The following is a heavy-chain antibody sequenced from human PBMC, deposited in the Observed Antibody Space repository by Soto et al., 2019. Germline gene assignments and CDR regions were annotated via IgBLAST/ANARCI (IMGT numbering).Heavy chain of an antibody. J-gene: IGHJ4*02. CDR2: INPNSGGT. D-gene: IGHD2-15*01. CDR3: ALRTVVTSYLDY. V-gene: IGHV1-2*04. Sequence: QVQLVQSGAEVKKPGASVKVSCKASGYTFTGYYMHWVRQAPGQGLEWMGWINPNSGGTNYAQNFQGWVTMTRDTSISTAYMELSRLRSDDTAVYYCALRTVVTSYLDYWGQGTLVTVSS. CDR1: GYTFTGYY.